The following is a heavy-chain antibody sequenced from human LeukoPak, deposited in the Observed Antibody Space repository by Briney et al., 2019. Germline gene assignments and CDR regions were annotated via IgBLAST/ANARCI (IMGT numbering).Heavy chain of an antibody. J-gene: IGHJ4*02. CDR3: TRDSPVRY. CDR2: IRSKAYGGTT. D-gene: IGHD3-10*02. Sequence: GGSLRLSCTASGFTFGDYAMSWVRQAPGKGLEWVGFIRSKAYGGTTEYAASVKGKFTISRDDSKSIAYLQMNSLKTEDTAVYYCTRDSPVRYWGQGTLVTVSS. V-gene: IGHV3-49*04. CDR1: GFTFGDYA.